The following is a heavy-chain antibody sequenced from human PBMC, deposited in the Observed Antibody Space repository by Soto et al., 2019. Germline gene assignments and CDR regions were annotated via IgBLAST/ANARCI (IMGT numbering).Heavy chain of an antibody. J-gene: IGHJ4*02. CDR1: GFTFSDYY. CDR2: ISSSGNTI. D-gene: IGHD5-12*01. CDR3: TGDPDGYNPLFDY. V-gene: IGHV3-11*01. Sequence: QVQLVESGGGLVKPGGSLRLSCAASGFTFSDYYMSWIRQAPGKGLEWVSYISSSGNTIYYADSVKGRFTISRENAKNTLYLQMNSLRAEDSAVYYCTGDPDGYNPLFDYWAQGTLVTVSS.